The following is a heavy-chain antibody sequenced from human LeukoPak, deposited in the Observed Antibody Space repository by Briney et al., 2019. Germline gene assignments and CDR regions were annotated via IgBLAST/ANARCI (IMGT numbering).Heavy chain of an antibody. V-gene: IGHV4-39*01. CDR1: GGSISSSSYY. J-gene: IGHJ4*02. Sequence: SETLSLTCTVSGGSISSSSYYWGWIRQPPGKGLEWIGSIYYSGSTYYNPSLKSRVTISVDTSKNQFSLKLSSVTAADTAVYYCARRRGRASLDYWGQGTLVTVSS. CDR3: ARRRGRASLDY. CDR2: IYYSGST.